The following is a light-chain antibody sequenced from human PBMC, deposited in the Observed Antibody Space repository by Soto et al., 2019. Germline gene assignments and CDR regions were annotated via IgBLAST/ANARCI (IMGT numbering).Light chain of an antibody. Sequence: DIQMTQSPSTLSASVGDRVTITCRASQSIRSWLAWYQQKPGKAPKLLIYKASNLESGVPSRFSGSGSGTEFTLTISSLQPDDFAIYYCQQYDTYTTFGQGTKVEI. CDR1: QSIRSW. J-gene: IGKJ1*01. CDR2: KAS. CDR3: QQYDTYTT. V-gene: IGKV1-5*03.